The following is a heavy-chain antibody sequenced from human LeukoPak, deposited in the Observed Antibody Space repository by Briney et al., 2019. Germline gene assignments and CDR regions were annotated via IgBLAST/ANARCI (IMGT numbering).Heavy chain of an antibody. CDR2: IIPIFGTA. CDR1: GGNFSSYA. J-gene: IGHJ4*02. V-gene: IGHV1-69*13. Sequence: SVKVSCKASGGNFSSYAISWVRQAPGQGLEWMGGIIPIFGTANYAQKFQGRVTITADESTSTAYLELSSLRSEDTAVYYCARDLSYGGNPRFDYWGQGTLVTVSS. D-gene: IGHD4-23*01. CDR3: ARDLSYGGNPRFDY.